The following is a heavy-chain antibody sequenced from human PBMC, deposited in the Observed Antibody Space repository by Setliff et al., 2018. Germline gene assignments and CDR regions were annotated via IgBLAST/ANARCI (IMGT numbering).Heavy chain of an antibody. D-gene: IGHD3-3*01. CDR3: ARVTGFSYMDV. V-gene: IGHV4-61*02. J-gene: IGHJ6*03. CDR2: IYTDGST. CDR1: GDSISRAKYY. Sequence: SETLSLTCTVSGDSISRAKYYWSWIRQSAGKGLECLGRIYTDGSTKYNPTLNSRVTLLIDTAKNQISLRLSSVTAADTAVYFCARVTGFSYMDVWGKGTTVTVS.